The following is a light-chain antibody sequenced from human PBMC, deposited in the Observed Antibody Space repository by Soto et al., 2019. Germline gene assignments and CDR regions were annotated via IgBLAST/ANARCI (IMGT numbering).Light chain of an antibody. Sequence: QSALTQPASVSGSPGQSITMSCTGSSSDIGTYNFISWYQKHGDKAPRLILYKDSIRPSGVSSRFSGSKSGNSASLTISGLQPEDEAHYFCSSYAATSSLVFGGGTKLTVL. V-gene: IGLV2-14*01. CDR1: SSDIGTYNF. CDR2: KDS. CDR3: SSYAATSSLV. J-gene: IGLJ3*02.